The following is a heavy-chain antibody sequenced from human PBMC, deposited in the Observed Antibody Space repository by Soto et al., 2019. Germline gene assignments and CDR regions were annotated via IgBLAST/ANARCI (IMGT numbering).Heavy chain of an antibody. CDR2: ISYDGSNK. Sequence: GGSLRLSCAASGFTFSSYGMHWVRQAPGKGLEWVAVISYDGSNKYYADSVKGRFTISRDNSKNTLYLQMNSLRAEDTAVYYCARGGLEYYDILTGLASAIPFDYWGQGTLVTVSS. J-gene: IGHJ4*02. D-gene: IGHD3-9*01. CDR3: ARGGLEYYDILTGLASAIPFDY. V-gene: IGHV3-30*03. CDR1: GFTFSSYG.